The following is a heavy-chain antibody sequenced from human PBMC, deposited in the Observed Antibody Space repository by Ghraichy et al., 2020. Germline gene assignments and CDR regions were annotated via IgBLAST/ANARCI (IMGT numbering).Heavy chain of an antibody. V-gene: IGHV4-39*01. CDR3: ASLVGGGSAHWFDP. Sequence: SETLSLTCSVSGGSISNSIYYWGWIRQPPGKGLEWIGNIYYSGTTYYSPSLKSRVTISVDTSKNQFSLQLTSVTAADTALYYCASLVGGGSAHWFDPWGQGTLVTVSS. J-gene: IGHJ5*02. CDR1: GGSISNSIYY. CDR2: IYYSGTT. D-gene: IGHD2-8*02.